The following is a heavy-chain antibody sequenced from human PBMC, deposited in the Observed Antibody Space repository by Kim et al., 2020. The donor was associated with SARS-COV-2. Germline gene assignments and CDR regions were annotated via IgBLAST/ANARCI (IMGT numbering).Heavy chain of an antibody. J-gene: IGHJ4*02. CDR2: IYYSGST. CDR3: ARLKYSSLPPDY. D-gene: IGHD6-6*01. Sequence: SETLSLTCTVSGGSISSSSYYWGWIRQPPGKGLEWIGSIYYSGSTYYNPSLKSRVTISVDTSKNQFSLKLSSVTAADTAVYYCARLKYSSLPPDYWGQGTLVTVSS. CDR1: GGSISSSSYY. V-gene: IGHV4-39*01.